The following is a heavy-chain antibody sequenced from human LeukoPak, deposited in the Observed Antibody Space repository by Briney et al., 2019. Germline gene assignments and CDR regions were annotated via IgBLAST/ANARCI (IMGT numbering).Heavy chain of an antibody. CDR2: ISGSGGST. CDR1: GFTFSSYG. D-gene: IGHD4-17*01. J-gene: IGHJ4*02. CDR3: ARKPSGYGDYVEDY. Sequence: QSGGSLRLSCAASGFTFSSYGMSWVRQAPGKGLEWVSAISGSGGSTYYADSVKGRFTISRDNSKKTLYLQTNSLRTEDTAVYYCARKPSGYGDYVEDYWGQGTLVTVSS. V-gene: IGHV3-23*01.